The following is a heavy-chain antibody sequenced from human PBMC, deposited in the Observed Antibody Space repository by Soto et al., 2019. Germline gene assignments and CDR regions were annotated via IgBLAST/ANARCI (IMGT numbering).Heavy chain of an antibody. V-gene: IGHV1-69*06. D-gene: IGHD1-26*01. CDR1: GGTFSTYA. CDR3: ARGWETVGATTPFAY. Sequence: SVKVSCKASGGTFSTYAISWVRQAPGQGLEWMGGIIPIFGTANYAQKFQGRVTITADKSTSTAYMEVRSLRSEDTAVYYCARGWETVGATTPFAYWGQGTLVTVSS. J-gene: IGHJ4*02. CDR2: IIPIFGTA.